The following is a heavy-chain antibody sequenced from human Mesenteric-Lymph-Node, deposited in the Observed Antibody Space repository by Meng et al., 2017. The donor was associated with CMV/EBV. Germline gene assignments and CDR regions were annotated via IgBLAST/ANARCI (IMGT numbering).Heavy chain of an antibody. CDR2: IYYSGST. V-gene: IGHV4-39*02. D-gene: IGHD6-19*01. Sequence: CTVSGGSIGSSSYYWGWIRQPPGKGLDWIGSIYYSGSTNYNPSLKSRVTISVDTSKNRFSLKLSSVTAADTAVYYCARVCSGWYNDYWGQGTLVTVSS. CDR3: ARVCSGWYNDY. CDR1: GGSIGSSSYY. J-gene: IGHJ4*02.